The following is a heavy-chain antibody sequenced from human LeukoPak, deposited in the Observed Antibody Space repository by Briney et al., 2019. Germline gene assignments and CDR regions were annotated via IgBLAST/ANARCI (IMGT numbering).Heavy chain of an antibody. CDR2: IYTSGST. CDR3: ARVDFWSGYRAFDI. Sequence: PSETLSLTCSVSGGSISSYYWCWIRQPAGKGLEWIGRIYTSGSTNYNPYLKSRVTMSVHTSKNKFYLKLSSVTAADRAVYYCARVDFWSGYRAFDIWGGGTMVTVSS. J-gene: IGHJ3*02. D-gene: IGHD3-3*01. CDR1: GGSISSYY. V-gene: IGHV4-4*07.